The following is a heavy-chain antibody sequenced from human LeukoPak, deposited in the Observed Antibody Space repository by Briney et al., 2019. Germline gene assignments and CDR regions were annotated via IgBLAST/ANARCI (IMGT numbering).Heavy chain of an antibody. CDR2: IYSSGNT. J-gene: IGHJ6*02. CDR1: GFIVTSYY. V-gene: IGHV3-53*01. CDR3: ARVGGYGYGMDV. D-gene: IGHD4-17*01. Sequence: SGGSLRLSCAASGFIVTSYYMNWVRQAPGKGLEWVSVIYSSGNTYYADSVKGRFTISRDGSENTLYLQMNRLRAEDTAVYYCARVGGYGYGMDVWGQGTTVTVSS.